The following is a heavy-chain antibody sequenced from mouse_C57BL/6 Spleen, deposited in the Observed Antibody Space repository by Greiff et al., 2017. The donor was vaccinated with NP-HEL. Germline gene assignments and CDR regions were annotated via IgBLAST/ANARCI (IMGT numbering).Heavy chain of an antibody. CDR2: ISDGGSYT. CDR3: ARDQRGYGNAMDY. D-gene: IGHD1-1*01. V-gene: IGHV5-4*01. J-gene: IGHJ4*01. CDR1: GFTFSSYA. Sequence: EVKLMESGGGLVKPGGSLKLSCAASGFTFSSYAMSWVRQTPEKRLEWVATISDGGSYTYYPDNVKGRFTISRDNAKNNLYLQMSHLKSEDTAMYYCARDQRGYGNAMDYWGQGTSVTVSS.